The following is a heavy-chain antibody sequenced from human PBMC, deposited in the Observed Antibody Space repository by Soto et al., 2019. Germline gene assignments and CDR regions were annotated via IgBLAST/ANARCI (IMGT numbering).Heavy chain of an antibody. J-gene: IGHJ4*02. V-gene: IGHV1-18*01. D-gene: IGHD1-20*01. Sequence: ASVKVSCKASGYTFTSYGISWVRQAPGQGLEWMGWISAYNGNTNYAQKLQVRVTMTTDTSTSTAYMELRSLRSDDTAVYYCARANWNPIFFDYWGQGTLVTVSS. CDR2: ISAYNGNT. CDR3: ARANWNPIFFDY. CDR1: GYTFTSYG.